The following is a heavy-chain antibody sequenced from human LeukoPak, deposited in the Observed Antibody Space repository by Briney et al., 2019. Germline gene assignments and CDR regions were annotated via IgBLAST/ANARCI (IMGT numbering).Heavy chain of an antibody. CDR1: VFTFSNYG. J-gene: IGHJ4*02. CDR3: AESISGYDYFDY. Sequence: GGSLRLSCAVSVFTFSNYGMHWVRLAPGKGLEWVAVIWYDGSNKYYADSVRGRFIISRDNSKNTLYLQVNSLRAEDTAVYYCAESISGYDYFDYWGQGTLVTVSS. CDR2: IWYDGSNK. D-gene: IGHD5-12*01. V-gene: IGHV3-33*06.